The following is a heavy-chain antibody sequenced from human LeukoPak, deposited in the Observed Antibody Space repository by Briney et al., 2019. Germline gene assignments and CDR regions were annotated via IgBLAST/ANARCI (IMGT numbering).Heavy chain of an antibody. D-gene: IGHD6-25*01. Sequence: GGSLRLSCAVSGFTFSSYAMNWVRQAPGKGLEWVSAISGSGGSTYYADSVKGRFTISRDNSKNTLYLQMNSLRAEDTAVYYCAKDLSGIYYYYGMDVWGQGATVTASS. CDR1: GFTFSSYA. V-gene: IGHV3-23*01. CDR3: AKDLSGIYYYYGMDV. J-gene: IGHJ6*01. CDR2: ISGSGGST.